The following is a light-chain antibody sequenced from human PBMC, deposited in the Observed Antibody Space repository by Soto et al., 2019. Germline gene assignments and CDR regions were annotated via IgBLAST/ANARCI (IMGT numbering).Light chain of an antibody. CDR2: EVN. CDR1: SSDVGGYNY. V-gene: IGLV2-8*01. CDR3: SSYAGSSRLYV. J-gene: IGLJ1*01. Sequence: QSALTQPPSASGSPGQSVTISCTGTSSDVGGYNYVSWYQQHPGKAPKLLIYEVNKRPSGVPDRFSGSKPGNTASLTVSGLQAEDEADYYCSSYAGSSRLYVFGIGTKVTVL.